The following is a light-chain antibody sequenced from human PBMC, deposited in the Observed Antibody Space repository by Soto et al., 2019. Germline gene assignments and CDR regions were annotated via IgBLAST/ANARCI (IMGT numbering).Light chain of an antibody. CDR2: DTS. J-gene: IGKJ1*01. V-gene: IGKV3-15*01. CDR3: QQYVHWPPGT. Sequence: EIVVTQSPATLSVSPGERVTLSCSASQSVSSSLAWYQQRPGQAPRLLIYDTSTRAPDIAARFSGSGSGTEFTLTISSLQSEDVAVYYCQQYVHWPPGTFGQGTTVEIK. CDR1: QSVSSS.